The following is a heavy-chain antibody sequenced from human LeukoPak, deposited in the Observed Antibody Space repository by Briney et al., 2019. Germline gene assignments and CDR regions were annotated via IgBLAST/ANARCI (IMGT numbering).Heavy chain of an antibody. D-gene: IGHD4-23*01. J-gene: IGHJ6*02. CDR3: ARDKKCPVNYGGDPMHYYYYGMDV. CDR1: GFTFSSYS. Sequence: PGGALRLSCAASGFTFSSYSRNWVRQPPGKGLEWVSSISSSSSYKYYADSVKHRFTICRDNDKNSLYLQMNSLRAEDTAVYYCARDKKCPVNYGGDPMHYYYYGMDVWGQGTTVTVSS. V-gene: IGHV3-21*01. CDR2: ISSSSSYK.